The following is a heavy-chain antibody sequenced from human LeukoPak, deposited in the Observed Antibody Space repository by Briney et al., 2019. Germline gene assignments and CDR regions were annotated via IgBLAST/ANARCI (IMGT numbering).Heavy chain of an antibody. CDR1: GLSLDTYA. CDR2: LSLDTDRI. Sequence: GRSLRLACAVSGLSLDTYAIHWVRQAPGKGLEWVSGLSLDTDRIGYGDSVKGRFTVSGDHTKNSVYLQMNSLTPEDSALYFCTKDVAPGGADVWGQGTTVTVS. J-gene: IGHJ6*02. CDR3: TKDVAPGGADV. V-gene: IGHV3-9*01. D-gene: IGHD1-26*01.